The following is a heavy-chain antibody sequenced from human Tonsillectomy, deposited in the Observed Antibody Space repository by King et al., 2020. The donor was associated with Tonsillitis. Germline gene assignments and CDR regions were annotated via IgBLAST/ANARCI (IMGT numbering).Heavy chain of an antibody. Sequence: VQLVESGGGLVQPGGSLRLSCAASGFTFSSYAMSWVRQAPGKGLEWVSTISGSGGNTYYADSVKGRFTISRDNSKNTLYLRMNSLRAEDTAVYYCAKDYIPGFGDYHPLDYWGQGTLVTVSS. D-gene: IGHD4-17*01. J-gene: IGHJ4*02. CDR2: ISGSGGNT. CDR1: GFTFSSYA. CDR3: AKDYIPGFGDYHPLDY. V-gene: IGHV3-23*04.